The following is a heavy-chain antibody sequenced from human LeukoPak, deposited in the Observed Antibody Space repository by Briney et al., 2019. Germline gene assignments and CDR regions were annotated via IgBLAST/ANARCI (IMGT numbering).Heavy chain of an antibody. J-gene: IGHJ4*02. V-gene: IGHV3-73*01. Sequence: GGSLRLSCAASGFTFSGSPMHRVRQASGKGLEWVGRIRTKADSYATAYAASVKGRFSISRDDLENMAYLQMNSLKTEDTAVYYCTRQKVGTATFDYWGQGTLVTVSS. D-gene: IGHD2-21*02. CDR1: GFTFSGSP. CDR3: TRQKVGTATFDY. CDR2: IRTKADSYAT.